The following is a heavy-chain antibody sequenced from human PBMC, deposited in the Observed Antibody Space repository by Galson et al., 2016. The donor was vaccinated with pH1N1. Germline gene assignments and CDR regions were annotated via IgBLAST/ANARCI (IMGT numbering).Heavy chain of an antibody. CDR1: EFTLQTYP. CDR3: SRDGDRRGDYRPWGDY. V-gene: IGHV3-7*01. D-gene: IGHD4-17*01. CDR2: INQDGTEK. J-gene: IGHJ4*02. Sequence: SLRLSCAAFEFTLQTYPMSWVRQVPGKGLEWVANINQDGTEKNNVDSVKGRFIISRDVAKNSLYLQMSRLTAEDTATYFCSRDGDRRGDYRPWGDYWGQGSLVIVSS.